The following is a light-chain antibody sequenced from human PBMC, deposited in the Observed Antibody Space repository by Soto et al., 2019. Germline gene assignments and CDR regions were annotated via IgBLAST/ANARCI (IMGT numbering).Light chain of an antibody. V-gene: IGKV3-15*01. Sequence: EVVITQSPATLSVSPGERATLSCRASQSVISHLAWYQQKPGQPPRLLISGTSTRATGIPARFSGSGSGTEFNLTISSLQSEDFAVYYCQQYNNWPWITFGQGTRLEIK. CDR3: QQYNNWPWIT. CDR2: GTS. J-gene: IGKJ5*01. CDR1: QSVISH.